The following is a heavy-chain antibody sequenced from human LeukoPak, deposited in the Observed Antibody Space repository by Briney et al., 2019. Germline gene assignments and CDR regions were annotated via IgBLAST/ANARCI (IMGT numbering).Heavy chain of an antibody. D-gene: IGHD3-3*01. CDR3: TRVGDYDVWSGRYYFDY. CDR2: IRSKAYGGTT. J-gene: IGHJ4*02. V-gene: IGHV3-49*04. Sequence: GGSLRLSCTASGFTFGDYAMSWVRQAPGKGLEWVGFIRSKAYGGTTEYAASVKGRFTISRDDSKSIAYLQMNSLKTEDTAVYYCTRVGDYDVWSGRYYFDYWGQGTLVTVSS. CDR1: GFTFGDYA.